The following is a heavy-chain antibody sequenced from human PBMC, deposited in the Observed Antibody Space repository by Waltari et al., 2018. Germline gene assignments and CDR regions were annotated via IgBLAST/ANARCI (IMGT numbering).Heavy chain of an antibody. J-gene: IGHJ5*02. CDR3: ARESITMVRGVIRWFDP. CDR1: GYTFTGYY. CDR2: INPNSGGT. D-gene: IGHD3-10*01. Sequence: QVQLVQSGAEVKKPGASVKVSCKASGYTFTGYYMHWVRRAPGQGLEWMGWINPNSGGTNYAQKFQGRVTMTRDTSISTAYMELSRLRSDDTAVYYCARESITMVRGVIRWFDPWGQGTLVTVSS. V-gene: IGHV1-2*02.